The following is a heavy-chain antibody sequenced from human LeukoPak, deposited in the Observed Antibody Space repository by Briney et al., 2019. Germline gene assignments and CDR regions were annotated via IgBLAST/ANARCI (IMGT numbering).Heavy chain of an antibody. Sequence: GASVKVSCKASGGTFSSYAISWVRQATGQGLEWMGRIIPILGIANYAQKFQGRVTITADKSTSTAYMELSSLRSEDTAVYYCARADSGSYLGAFDIWGQGTMVTVSS. CDR2: IIPILGIA. CDR1: GGTFSSYA. CDR3: ARADSGSYLGAFDI. D-gene: IGHD1-26*01. V-gene: IGHV1-69*04. J-gene: IGHJ3*02.